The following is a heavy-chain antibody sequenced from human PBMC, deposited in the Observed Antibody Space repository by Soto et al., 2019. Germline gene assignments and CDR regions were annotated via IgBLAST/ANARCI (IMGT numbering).Heavy chain of an antibody. D-gene: IGHD5-12*01. J-gene: IGHJ3*02. CDR1: GFSISSGAYY. V-gene: IGHV4-31*03. CDR2: IYYTGGT. CDR3: ARQRASGLDI. Sequence: SETLSLTCTVSGFSISSGAYYWSWIRQRPGKGLEWTGHIYYTGGTYYNASLKSRIKISIDTSKNQFSLKLTSVSAADTAVYYCARQRASGLDIWGQGTLVTVSS.